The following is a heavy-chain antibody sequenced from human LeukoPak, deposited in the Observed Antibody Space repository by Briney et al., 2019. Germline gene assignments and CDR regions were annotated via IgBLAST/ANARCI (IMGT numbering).Heavy chain of an antibody. CDR3: ARGWEPYSSSLDY. Sequence: SQTLSLTCAVSGDSVSSSSAAWNWVRQSPSRGLEWLGRTYFRSQWHNDYAVSVKSRIIINPDTSKNQFSLHLNSVTPEDTAVYYCARGWEPYSSSLDYWGQGTLVTVSS. CDR1: GDSVSSSSAA. J-gene: IGHJ4*02. V-gene: IGHV6-1*01. D-gene: IGHD6-13*01. CDR2: TYFRSQWHN.